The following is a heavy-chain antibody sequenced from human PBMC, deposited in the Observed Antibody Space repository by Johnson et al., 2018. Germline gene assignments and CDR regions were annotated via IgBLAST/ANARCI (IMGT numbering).Heavy chain of an antibody. V-gene: IGHV3-74*01. Sequence: VQLQESGGGLVQPGGSLRLSCAASGFTFSSYWMHWVRQAPGTGLVWVSRINSDGSSTSYADSVKGRFTISRDNAKNTRYLQMKSLRAEDTAVYYCAREDLYYYYYMDVWGKGTTVTVSS. CDR3: AREDLYYYYYMDV. CDR1: GFTFSSYW. J-gene: IGHJ6*03. CDR2: INSDGSST.